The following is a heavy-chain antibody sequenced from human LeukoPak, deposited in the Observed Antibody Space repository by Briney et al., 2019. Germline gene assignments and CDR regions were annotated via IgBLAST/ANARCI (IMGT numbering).Heavy chain of an antibody. Sequence: TSETLSLTCTVSGGSVSSGDYYWSWIRQPPGKGLEWIGYIYYSGSTYYNPSLKSRVTISVDTSKNQFSLKLSSVTAADTAVYYCARETTYYYDSSGYYYGYYFDYWGQGTLVTVSS. CDR1: GGSVSSGDYY. D-gene: IGHD3-22*01. CDR3: ARETTYYYDSSGYYYGYYFDY. CDR2: IYYSGST. V-gene: IGHV4-30-4*01. J-gene: IGHJ4*02.